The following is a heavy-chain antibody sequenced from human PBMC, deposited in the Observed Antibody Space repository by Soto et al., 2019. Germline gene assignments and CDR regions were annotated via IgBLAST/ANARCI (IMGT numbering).Heavy chain of an antibody. J-gene: IGHJ6*02. Sequence: GASVQVSCKASGGTFSSYAIIWGRQAPGQGLEWMGGIIPIFGTANYAQKFQGRVTITADESTSTAYMELSSLRSEDTAVYYCARVGIAAADYYYYYGMDVWGQGTTVTVSS. CDR3: ARVGIAAADYYYYYGMDV. CDR2: IIPIFGTA. V-gene: IGHV1-69*13. D-gene: IGHD6-25*01. CDR1: GGTFSSYA.